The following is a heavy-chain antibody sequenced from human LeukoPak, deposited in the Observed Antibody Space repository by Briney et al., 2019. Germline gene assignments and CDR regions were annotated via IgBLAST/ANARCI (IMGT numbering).Heavy chain of an antibody. Sequence: QPGGSLRLSCTASGFTFSSYAMHWVRQGPGKGLEWVAVISYDGSNKYYADSVKGRFTISRDNSKNTLYLQMNSLRAEDTAVYYCARDIGGSSWYYFDYWGQGTLVTVSS. D-gene: IGHD6-13*01. V-gene: IGHV3-30-3*01. J-gene: IGHJ4*02. CDR1: GFTFSSYA. CDR2: ISYDGSNK. CDR3: ARDIGGSSWYYFDY.